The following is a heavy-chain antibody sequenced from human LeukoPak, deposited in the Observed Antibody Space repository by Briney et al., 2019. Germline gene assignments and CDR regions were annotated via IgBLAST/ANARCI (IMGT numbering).Heavy chain of an antibody. D-gene: IGHD3-3*01. CDR1: GFTFSSYS. J-gene: IGHJ3*02. Sequence: GGSLRLSCAASGFTFSSYSINWVRQAPGKGLEWVSSISSSISYIYYADSVKGRFTISRDNAKNSLYLQMNSLRAEDTALYHCARAVYYDFWSGSPDDAFDIWGQGTMVTVSS. CDR2: ISSSISYI. CDR3: ARAVYYDFWSGSPDDAFDI. V-gene: IGHV3-21*04.